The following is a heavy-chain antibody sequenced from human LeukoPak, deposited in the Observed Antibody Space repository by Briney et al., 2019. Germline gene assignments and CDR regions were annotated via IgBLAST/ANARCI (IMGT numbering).Heavy chain of an antibody. V-gene: IGHV4-38-2*02. D-gene: IGHD4/OR15-4a*01. Sequence: SETLSLTCAVSLYSISSGYYWGWIRQPPGKGLEWIGSIYHSGSTYYNPSLKSRVTISVDTSKNQFSLKLSSVTAADTAVYYCARDRGANDAFDIWGQGTMVTVSS. J-gene: IGHJ3*02. CDR1: LYSISSGYY. CDR3: ARDRGANDAFDI. CDR2: IYHSGST.